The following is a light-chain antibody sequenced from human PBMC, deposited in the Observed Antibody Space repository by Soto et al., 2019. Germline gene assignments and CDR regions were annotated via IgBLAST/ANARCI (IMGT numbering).Light chain of an antibody. CDR1: QSVSSN. CDR2: DAS. J-gene: IGKJ5*01. Sequence: DIVLTQSPATLSLSPGERATLSCRASQSVSSNLAWYQQKPGKAPRLLIYDASNRATDIPARFSGSGSGTDFTLTISTLEPEDFAVYYCQQRSAWPPVTFGQGTRLEIK. V-gene: IGKV3-11*01. CDR3: QQRSAWPPVT.